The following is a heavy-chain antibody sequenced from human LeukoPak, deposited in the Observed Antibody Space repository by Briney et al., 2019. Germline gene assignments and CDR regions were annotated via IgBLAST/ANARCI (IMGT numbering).Heavy chain of an antibody. V-gene: IGHV4-61*02. CDR1: GGSISSGSYY. D-gene: IGHD2-2*01. CDR2: IYTCGST. CDR3: ARGVVVPAAHFDY. J-gene: IGHJ4*02. Sequence: SETLSLTCTVSGGSISSGSYYWSWIRQPAGKGLEWIGRIYTCGSTNYNPSLKSRVTISVDTSKNQFSLKLSSVTAADTAVYYCARGVVVPAAHFDYWGQGTLVTVSS.